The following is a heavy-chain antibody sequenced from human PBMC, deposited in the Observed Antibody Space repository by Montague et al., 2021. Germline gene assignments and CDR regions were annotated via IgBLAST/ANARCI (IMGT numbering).Heavy chain of an antibody. CDR1: GDSDGVEDPR. J-gene: IGHJ6*02. CDR3: TSGREGNYNVMDV. CDR2: CCHMSEWYN. D-gene: IGHD1-1*01. Sequence: CAISGDSDGVEDPRCNWDRQTSELELHRLVVCCHMSEWYNDYAVSVRGRVTINPDTSKNQFSLQLNSVTPEDTAIYYCTSGREGNYNVMDVWGQGTTVTVSS. V-gene: IGHV6-1*01.